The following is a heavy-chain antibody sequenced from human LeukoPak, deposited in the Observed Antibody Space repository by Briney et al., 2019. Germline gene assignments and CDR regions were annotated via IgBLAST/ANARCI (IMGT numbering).Heavy chain of an antibody. CDR1: GFTFSSYA. CDR2: ISYDGSNK. V-gene: IGHV3-30-3*01. J-gene: IGHJ4*02. Sequence: PGRSLRLSCAASGFTFSSYAMHWVRQAPGKGLEWVAVISYDGSNKYYADSVKGRFTISRDNSKNTLYLQMNSLRAEDTAVYYCARPQSDRGQGTLVTVSS. CDR3: ARPQSD.